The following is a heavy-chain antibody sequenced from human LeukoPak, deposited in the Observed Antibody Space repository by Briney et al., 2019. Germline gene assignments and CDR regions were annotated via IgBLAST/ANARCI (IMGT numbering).Heavy chain of an antibody. D-gene: IGHD6-13*01. CDR2: INHSGST. Sequence: SETLSLTCAVHGGSFSGYYWSWIRQPPGKGLEWIGEINHSGSTNYNPSLKSRVTISVDTSKNQFSLKLSSVTAADTAVYYCARGSTGIAAAGHFDYWGQGTLVTVSS. CDR1: GGSFSGYY. V-gene: IGHV4-34*01. CDR3: ARGSTGIAAAGHFDY. J-gene: IGHJ4*02.